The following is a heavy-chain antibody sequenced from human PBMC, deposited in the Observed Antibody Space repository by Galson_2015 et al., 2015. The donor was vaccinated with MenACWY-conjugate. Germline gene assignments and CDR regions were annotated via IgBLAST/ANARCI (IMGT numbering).Heavy chain of an antibody. D-gene: IGHD1-26*01. CDR1: GYTFTSYG. CDR3: ARGNPAVGARGYYYYMDV. V-gene: IGHV1-18*01. CDR2: ISAYNGNT. Sequence: SVKVSCKASGYTFTSYGISWVRQAPGQGLEWMGWISAYNGNTNYAQKLQGRVTMTTDTSTSTAYMELRSLRSDDTAVYYCARGNPAVGARGYYYYMDVWGKGTTVTVSS. J-gene: IGHJ6*03.